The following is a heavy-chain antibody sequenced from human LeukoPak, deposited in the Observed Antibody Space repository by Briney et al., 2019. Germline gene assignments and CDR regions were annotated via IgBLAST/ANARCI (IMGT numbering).Heavy chain of an antibody. Sequence: GGSLRLSCAASGFTFSRNWMHWVRQAPGKGLVWVSRINSDGSITNYADSVKGRFTISRDNAKNTLYLQMSSLRAEDTAVYYCAKADLVRGVINIFDYWGQGTLVTVSS. CDR2: INSDGSIT. CDR3: AKADLVRGVINIFDY. CDR1: GFTFSRNW. V-gene: IGHV3-74*01. D-gene: IGHD3-10*01. J-gene: IGHJ4*02.